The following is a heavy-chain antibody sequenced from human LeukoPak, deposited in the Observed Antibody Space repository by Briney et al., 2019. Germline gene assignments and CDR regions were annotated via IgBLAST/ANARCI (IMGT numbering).Heavy chain of an antibody. Sequence: SQTLSLTCAVSGGSISSGSYSWSWIRQPPGKGLEWIGYIYPRGSTYYNPSLKSRVILSLDKSANQFSLNLSSVTAADTAVYYCARFSPRAMGNYLDFWGRGTLVTVSS. CDR1: GGSISSGSYS. CDR3: ARFSPRAMGNYLDF. J-gene: IGHJ4*02. CDR2: IYPRGST. D-gene: IGHD7-27*01. V-gene: IGHV4-30-2*01.